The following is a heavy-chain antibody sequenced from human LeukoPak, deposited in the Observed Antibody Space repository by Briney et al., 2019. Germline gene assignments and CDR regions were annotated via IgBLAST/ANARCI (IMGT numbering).Heavy chain of an antibody. D-gene: IGHD6-6*01. CDR2: IYYSGST. V-gene: IGHV4-59*11. J-gene: IGHJ5*02. Sequence: SETLSLTCTVSGGSISSHYWSWIRQPPGKGLEWIGYIYYSGSTNYNPSLKSRVTISVDTSKNQFSLKLSSVTAADTAVYYCARVWGSSSSVNNWFDPWGQGTLVTVST. CDR3: ARVWGSSSSVNNWFDP. CDR1: GGSISSHY.